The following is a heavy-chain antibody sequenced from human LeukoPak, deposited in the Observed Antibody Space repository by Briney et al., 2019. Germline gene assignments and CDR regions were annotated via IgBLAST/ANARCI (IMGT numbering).Heavy chain of an antibody. J-gene: IGHJ6*03. CDR2: IYYSGST. Sequence: SETLSLTCTVSGGSISSSSYYWGWIRQPPGKGLEWIGSIYYSGSTYYNPSLKSRVTISVDTSKNQFSLKLSSVTAADTAVYYCATFPYSSSSHYYYYYMDVWGKGTTVTVSS. CDR1: GGSISSSSYY. D-gene: IGHD6-6*01. CDR3: ATFPYSSSSHYYYYYMDV. V-gene: IGHV4-39*01.